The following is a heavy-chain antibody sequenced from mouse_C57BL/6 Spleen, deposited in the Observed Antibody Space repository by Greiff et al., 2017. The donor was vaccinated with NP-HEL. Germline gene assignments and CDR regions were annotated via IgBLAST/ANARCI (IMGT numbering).Heavy chain of an antibody. D-gene: IGHD2-14*01. J-gene: IGHJ3*01. Sequence: EVQLQQSGPELVKPGASVKISCKASGYTFTDYYMNWVKQSHGKSLEWIGDINPNNGGTSYNQKFKGKATLTVDKSSSTAYMELRSLTSEDSAVYYCARVGYEEFAYWGQGTLVTVSA. CDR1: GYTFTDYY. CDR3: ARVGYEEFAY. V-gene: IGHV1-26*01. CDR2: INPNNGGT.